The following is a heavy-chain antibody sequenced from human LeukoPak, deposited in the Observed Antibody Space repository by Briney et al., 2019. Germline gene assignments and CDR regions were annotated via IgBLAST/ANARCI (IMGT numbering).Heavy chain of an antibody. D-gene: IGHD3-22*01. V-gene: IGHV3-53*01. J-gene: IGHJ5*02. Sequence: PGGSLRLSCAASGFTFSSYWMSWVRQAPGKGLEWVSVLYTGGSTYYADSVKGRFIISRDNSKNTLYLQMNSLRVDDTAVYFCARRAGALYYYDTSGPFDPWGQGTLVTVSS. CDR3: ARRAGALYYYDTSGPFDP. CDR1: GFTFSSYW. CDR2: LYTGGST.